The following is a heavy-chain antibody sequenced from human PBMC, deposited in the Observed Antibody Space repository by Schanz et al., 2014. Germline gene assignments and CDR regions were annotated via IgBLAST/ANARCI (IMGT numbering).Heavy chain of an antibody. V-gene: IGHV3-23*01. J-gene: IGHJ4*02. CDR1: GFTFSSYG. CDR3: AKYRGYYRVSGSYRELEY. Sequence: EVQLLESGGGLVQPGGSLRLSCAASGFTFSSYGMNWLRQAPGKGLEWVSFIYIGGNTYYADSVKGRFTISRDNSKNTLYLQMNSLRPEDTAVYYCAKYRGYYRVSGSYRELEYWGQGTLXTVSS. D-gene: IGHD3-10*01. CDR2: FIYIGGNT.